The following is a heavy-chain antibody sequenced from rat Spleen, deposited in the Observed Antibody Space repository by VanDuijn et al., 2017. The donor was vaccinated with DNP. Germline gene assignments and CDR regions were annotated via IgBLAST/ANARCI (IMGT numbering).Heavy chain of an antibody. CDR2: ISSGGGT. J-gene: IGHJ3*01. Sequence: QVQLRESGPGLVQPSQPLSIICTVSGFSFSNFALNWVHQPPGKGLEWIAAISSGGGTYYNSVLKSRLSISRDTSRNQVFLKMNGLQTEDTAMYFCARSDNIGTTGWFAYWGQGTLVTVSS. D-gene: IGHD1-5*01. V-gene: IGHV2S8*01. CDR1: GFSFSNFA. CDR3: ARSDNIGTTGWFAY.